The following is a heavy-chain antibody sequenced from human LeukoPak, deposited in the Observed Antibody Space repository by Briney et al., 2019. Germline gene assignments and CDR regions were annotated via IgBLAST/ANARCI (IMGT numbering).Heavy chain of an antibody. Sequence: GGSLRLSCAASGFTLSPHGIHWVHQAPGKGLEGVSFIRYDGSNEYYADSVKGRFTISRDYSKNTVFLQMNSLRAEDTAMYYCAKARTRWFDYWGQGTLVTVSP. J-gene: IGHJ5*01. V-gene: IGHV3-30*02. CDR1: GFTLSPHG. D-gene: IGHD1-14*01. CDR3: AKARTRWFDY. CDR2: IRYDGSNE.